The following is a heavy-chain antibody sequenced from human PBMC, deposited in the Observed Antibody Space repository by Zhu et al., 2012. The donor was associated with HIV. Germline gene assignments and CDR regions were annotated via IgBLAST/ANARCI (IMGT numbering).Heavy chain of an antibody. CDR1: GGSISSGGYS. J-gene: IGHJ3*02. Sequence: QVQESASSLVKPSQTLSLTCTVSGGSISSGGYSWSWIRQPPGKGLEWIGYIYSSGRPYYNPSLKSRVTISLDRSTNQFSLKLSSVTAADTAVYYCAGYDYGDFGGPTQNAFHIWGQGTLVPVS. D-gene: IGHD4-17*01. V-gene: IGHV4-30-2*01. CDR2: IYSSGRP. CDR3: AGYDYGDFGGPTQNAFHI.